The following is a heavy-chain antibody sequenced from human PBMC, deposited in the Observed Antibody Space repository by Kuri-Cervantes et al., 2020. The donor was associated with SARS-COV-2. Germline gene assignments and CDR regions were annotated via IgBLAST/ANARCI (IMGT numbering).Heavy chain of an antibody. Sequence: SVKVSCKASGGTFSSYAISWVRQAPGQGLEWMGGIIPIFGTANYAQKFQGRVTITTDESTSTAYMELSSLRSEDTAVYYCARSVGGGSYDPVEFDYFDYWGQGTLVTVSS. CDR2: IIPIFGTA. CDR3: ARSVGGGSYDPVEFDYFDY. CDR1: GGTFSSYA. D-gene: IGHD1-26*01. V-gene: IGHV1-69*05. J-gene: IGHJ4*02.